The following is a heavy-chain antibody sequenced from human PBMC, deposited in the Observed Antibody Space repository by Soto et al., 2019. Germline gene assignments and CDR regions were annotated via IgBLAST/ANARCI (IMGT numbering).Heavy chain of an antibody. V-gene: IGHV2-5*02. J-gene: IGHJ5*02. CDR2: IYWDDDK. Sequence: QITLKESGPPLVKPTQTLTLTCTFSGFSLSTSGVGVGWIRQPPGKALEWLALIYWDDDKRYSPSVKSRLTITKDTAKNQVVLTMTNMDPVDTGTYYCAHCNYYDSSGYYLIWFDPWGQGTLVTV. CDR1: GFSLSTSGVG. D-gene: IGHD3-22*01. CDR3: AHCNYYDSSGYYLIWFDP.